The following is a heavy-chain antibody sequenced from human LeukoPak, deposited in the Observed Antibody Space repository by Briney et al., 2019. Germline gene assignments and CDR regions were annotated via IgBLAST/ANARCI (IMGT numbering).Heavy chain of an antibody. CDR1: GFTFSSYA. D-gene: IGHD2-2*01. Sequence: PGGSLRLSCAASGFTFSSYAMSWVRQAPGKGLEWVSAISGSGGSTYYADSVKGRFTISRDNSKNTLYLQMNSLRAEDTAVYYCAKFMKSKRYCSSTSCHVVEWFDPWGQGTLVTVSS. V-gene: IGHV3-23*01. J-gene: IGHJ5*02. CDR3: AKFMKSKRYCSSTSCHVVEWFDP. CDR2: ISGSGGST.